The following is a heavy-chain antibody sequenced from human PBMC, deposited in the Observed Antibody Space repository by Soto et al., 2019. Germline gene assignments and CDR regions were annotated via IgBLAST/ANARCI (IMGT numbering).Heavy chain of an antibody. CDR3: ARGGVYCTAGTCPYNWFDP. J-gene: IGHJ5*02. CDR2: ISGYNGNT. D-gene: IGHD2-15*01. V-gene: IGHV1-18*01. Sequence: QVQLVQSGAEVKKPGASVKVSCKTSGYTFTNYGITWVRQAPGQGLEWMGWISGYNGNTDYAQKLQGRVSITTDTSTSTAYMELRNLRSDDTAVYYCARGGVYCTAGTCPYNWFDPWGQGTLVTVSS. CDR1: GYTFTNYG.